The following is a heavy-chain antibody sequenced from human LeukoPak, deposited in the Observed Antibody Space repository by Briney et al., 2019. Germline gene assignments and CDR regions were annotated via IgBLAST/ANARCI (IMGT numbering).Heavy chain of an antibody. D-gene: IGHD4-23*01. V-gene: IGHV4-4*07. J-gene: IGHJ6*02. Sequence: PSETLSLTCTVSGGSISSYYWSWIRQPAGKGLEWIGRIYTSGSTNYNPSLKSRVTMSVDTSKNQFSLKLSSVTAADTAVYYCARDREVVTDWDYHYYGMDVWGQGTTVTVSS. CDR3: ARDREVVTDWDYHYYGMDV. CDR2: IYTSGST. CDR1: GGSISSYY.